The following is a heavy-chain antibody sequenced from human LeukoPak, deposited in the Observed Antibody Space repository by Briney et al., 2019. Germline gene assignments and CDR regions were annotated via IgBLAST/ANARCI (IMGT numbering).Heavy chain of an antibody. CDR3: AMDRYRGGGGYSSSWYGLDY. Sequence: SETLSLTCTVSGGSISSYYWSWIRQPPGKGLEWIGYIYYSGSTNYNPSLKSRVTISVDTSKNQFSLKLSSVTAADTAVYYCAMDRYRGGGGYSSSWYGLDYWGQGTLVTVSS. CDR2: IYYSGST. D-gene: IGHD6-13*01. J-gene: IGHJ4*02. V-gene: IGHV4-59*01. CDR1: GGSISSYY.